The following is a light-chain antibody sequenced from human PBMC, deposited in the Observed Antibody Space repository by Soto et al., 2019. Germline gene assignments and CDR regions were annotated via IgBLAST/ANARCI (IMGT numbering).Light chain of an antibody. CDR2: TVS. Sequence: IQMTQSPSSVSASVGDTVTLSCQTSHGVSGWLAWYQQKPGKAPTLLIYTVSNLQSGVPSRFSGSGSGTDFSLTIPILYPEDFATYFCQQGKTFPSPFGPGTKVEVK. CDR1: HGVSGW. J-gene: IGKJ3*01. CDR3: QQGKTFPSP. V-gene: IGKV1-12*02.